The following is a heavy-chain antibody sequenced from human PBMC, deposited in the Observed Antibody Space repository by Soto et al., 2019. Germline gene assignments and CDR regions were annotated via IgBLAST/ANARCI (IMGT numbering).Heavy chain of an antibody. CDR3: ARVLGYWSGGNCYPDY. V-gene: IGHV4-31*03. CDR1: GGSISSGGYY. D-gene: IGHD2-15*01. Sequence: PSETLYLTCTVSGGSISSGGYYWSWIRQHPGKGLERIGYIDYSGSTYYNPSLKSRVTISLDTSKNQFSLKLSSVTAADTAVYYCARVLGYWSGGNCYPDYWGQGTLVSVSS. CDR2: IDYSGST. J-gene: IGHJ4*02.